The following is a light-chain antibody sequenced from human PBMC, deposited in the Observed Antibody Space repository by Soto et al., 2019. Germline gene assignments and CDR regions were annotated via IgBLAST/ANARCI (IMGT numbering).Light chain of an antibody. J-gene: IGKJ1*01. V-gene: IGKV1-5*01. CDR1: QSITIW. Sequence: DVQMTQSPSTLSGSVGDRVTITCRASQSITIWLAWYQQKPGKAPKLLIYDASSLEGGVPSRFSGSGSGTEFTLTISGLQPDDFATYYCQQYNSFSWTFGQGTKVDNK. CDR2: DAS. CDR3: QQYNSFSWT.